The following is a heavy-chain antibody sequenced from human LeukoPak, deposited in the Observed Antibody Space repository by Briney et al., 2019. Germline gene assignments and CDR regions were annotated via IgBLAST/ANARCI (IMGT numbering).Heavy chain of an antibody. CDR1: GGTFSSYA. D-gene: IGHD2-2*01. J-gene: IGHJ4*02. V-gene: IGHV1-8*02. Sequence: GASVKVSCKASGGTFSSYAISWVRQAPGQGLEWMGWMNPNSGNTGYAQKFQGRVTMTRNTSISTAYMELSSLRSEDTAVYYCARGFQTFDTIDYWGQGTLVTVSS. CDR3: ARGFQTFDTIDY. CDR2: MNPNSGNT.